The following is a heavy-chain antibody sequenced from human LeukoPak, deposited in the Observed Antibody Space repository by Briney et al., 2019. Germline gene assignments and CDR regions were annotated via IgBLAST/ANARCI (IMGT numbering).Heavy chain of an antibody. J-gene: IGHJ4*02. V-gene: IGHV3-23*01. CDR1: GFTFSSYA. CDR2: ISGSGGST. D-gene: IGHD6-19*01. CDR3: AKDHSSGLVRGYFDY. Sequence: GGSLRLSCAASGFTFSSYAMSWVRQAPGKGLEWVSAISGSGGSTYYADSVKGRFTISRDNSKNTLYLQMNSLRAEDTALYYCAKDHSSGLVRGYFDYWGQGTLVTVSS.